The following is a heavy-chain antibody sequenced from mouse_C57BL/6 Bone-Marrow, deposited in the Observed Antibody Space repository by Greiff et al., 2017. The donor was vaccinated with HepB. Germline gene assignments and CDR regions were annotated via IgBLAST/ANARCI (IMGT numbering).Heavy chain of an antibody. J-gene: IGHJ1*03. CDR2: IYPGDGDT. D-gene: IGHD4-1*01. CDR3: ARRLGPWYFDV. Sequence: VQLQQSGPELVKPGASVKISCKASGYAFSSSWMNWVKQRPGKGLEWIGRIYPGDGDTNYNGKFKSKATLTVDKSSSTAYMQLSSLTSEDSAVYYCARRLGPWYFDVWGTGTTVTVSS. V-gene: IGHV1-82*01. CDR1: GYAFSSSW.